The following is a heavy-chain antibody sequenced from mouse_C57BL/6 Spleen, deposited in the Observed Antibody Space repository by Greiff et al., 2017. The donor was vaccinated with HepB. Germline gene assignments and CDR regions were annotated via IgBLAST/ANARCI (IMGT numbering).Heavy chain of an antibody. Sequence: EVHLVESGGGLVQSGRSLRLSCATSGFTFSDFYMEWVRQAPGKGLEWIAASRNKANDYTTEYSASVKGRFIVSRDTSQSILYLQMNALRAEDTAIYYCARDARDDSYFDVWGTGTTVTVSS. CDR1: GFTFSDFY. D-gene: IGHD3-3*01. CDR3: ARDARDDSYFDV. J-gene: IGHJ1*03. CDR2: SRNKANDYTT. V-gene: IGHV7-1*01.